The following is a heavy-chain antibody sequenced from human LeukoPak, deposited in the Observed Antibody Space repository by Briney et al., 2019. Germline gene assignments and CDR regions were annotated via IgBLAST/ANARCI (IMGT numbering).Heavy chain of an antibody. J-gene: IGHJ4*02. CDR1: GFTFGSYA. D-gene: IGHD6-19*01. CDR3: AKGGALFAVASYFDY. CDR2: ITASGAAT. Sequence: PGGSLRLSCAASGFTFGSYAMSWVRQAPGKGLEWVSSITASGAATYYADSVKGRFTISRDNSKSMLYLQMNRLRAEDTALYYCAKGGALFAVASYFDYWGQGTLVTVSS. V-gene: IGHV3-23*01.